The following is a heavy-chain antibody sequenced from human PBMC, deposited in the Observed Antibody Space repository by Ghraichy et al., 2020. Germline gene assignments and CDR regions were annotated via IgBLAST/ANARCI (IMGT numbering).Heavy chain of an antibody. J-gene: IGHJ2*01. V-gene: IGHV4-39*01. CDR2: IYYSGST. CDR3: ARHFLPSLVPPYGGNSGRPFDL. D-gene: IGHD4-23*01. Sequence: SQTLSLTCTVSGGSISSSSYYWGWIRQPPGKGLEWIGSIYYSGSTYYNPSLKSRVTISVDTSKNQFSLKLSSVTAADTAVYYFARHFLPSLVPPYGGNSGRPFDLWGRGTLVTVSS. CDR1: GGSISSSSYY.